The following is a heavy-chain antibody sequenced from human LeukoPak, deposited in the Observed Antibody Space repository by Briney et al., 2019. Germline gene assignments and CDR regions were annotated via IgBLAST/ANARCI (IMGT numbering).Heavy chain of an antibody. D-gene: IGHD3-10*01. V-gene: IGHV4-31*03. CDR1: GGSISSGGYY. CDR3: ARGPGVRGVFYFGY. J-gene: IGHJ4*02. CDR2: IYYSGST. Sequence: KPSETLSLTCTVSGGSISSGGYYWSWIRQHPGKGLEWIGYIYYSGSTYYNPSLKSRVTISVDTSKNQFSLKLSSVTAADTAVYYCARGPGVRGVFYFGYWGQGTLVTVSS.